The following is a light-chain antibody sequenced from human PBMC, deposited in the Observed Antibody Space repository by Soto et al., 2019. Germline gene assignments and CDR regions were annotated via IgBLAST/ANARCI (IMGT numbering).Light chain of an antibody. J-gene: IGKJ1*01. CDR2: GAS. CDR3: QQYDSSPRT. V-gene: IGKV3-20*01. Sequence: EIVLTQSPGSLSLSPGERAALSCRGSQSVSSSSLAWYQQKPGQAPRLLISGASSRAADIPDRFSGSGSGTDFTLTINRLEPEDFAVYYCQQYDSSPRTFGQGTKVDI. CDR1: QSVSSSS.